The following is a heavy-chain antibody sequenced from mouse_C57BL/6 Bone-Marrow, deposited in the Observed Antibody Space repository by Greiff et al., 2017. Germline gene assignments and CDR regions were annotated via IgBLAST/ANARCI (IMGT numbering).Heavy chain of an antibody. CDR1: GFTFSSYG. D-gene: IGHD2-10*02. CDR2: ISSGGSYT. V-gene: IGHV5-6*01. J-gene: IGHJ3*01. Sequence: DVQLVESGGDLVKPGGSLKLSCAASGFTFSSYGMSWVRQTPDKRLEWVATISSGGSYTYYPDSVKGRFTISRDNAKNTLYLQMSSLKSEDTAMYYCATRPLVLRFAYWGQGTLVTVSA. CDR3: ATRPLVLRFAY.